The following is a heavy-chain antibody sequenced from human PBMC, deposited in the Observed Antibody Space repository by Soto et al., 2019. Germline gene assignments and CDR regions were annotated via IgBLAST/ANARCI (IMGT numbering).Heavy chain of an antibody. CDR2: INPIGGST. Sequence: QVQLVQSGAEVKKPGASVKVSCKASGYDFTSHYMHWVRQAPGQGLEWMGIINPIGGSTNYALKFQGRVTMTRDTPTSTVYMELSSLSSEDTAVYYCARRFYDFGVPWGQGTLVTVSS. J-gene: IGHJ5*02. CDR1: GYDFTSHY. D-gene: IGHD3-3*01. V-gene: IGHV1-46*01. CDR3: ARRFYDFGVP.